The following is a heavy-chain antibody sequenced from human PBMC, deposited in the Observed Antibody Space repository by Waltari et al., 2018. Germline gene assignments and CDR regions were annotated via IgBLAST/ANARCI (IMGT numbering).Heavy chain of an antibody. CDR2: IRGSGGST. D-gene: IGHD4-17*01. V-gene: IGHV3-23*01. CDR1: GFTFRSYA. J-gene: IGHJ4*02. CDR3: ASSLYGDYTQIWGRVFDY. Sequence: VQLLESGGGLVQSGGSLRLSCAASGFTFRSYAMNWVRQAPGKGVEGVSVIRGSGGSTDYADSVKGRFTISRDNSKNTLYLQMNNLRVEDTAVYYCASSLYGDYTQIWGRVFDYWGQGTLVTVSS.